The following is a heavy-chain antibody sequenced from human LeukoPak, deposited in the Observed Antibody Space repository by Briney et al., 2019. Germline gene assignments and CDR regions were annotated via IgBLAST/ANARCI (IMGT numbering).Heavy chain of an antibody. CDR3: ARERGGSGYCDI. V-gene: IGHV1-2*06. J-gene: IGHJ3*02. Sequence: ASVKVSCKASGYTFTGYYMHWVRQAPGQGLEWMGRINPNSGGTNYAQKFQGRVTMTRDTSISTAYMELSRLRSEDTAVYYCARERGGSGYCDIWGQGTMVTVSS. CDR1: GYTFTGYY. CDR2: INPNSGGT. D-gene: IGHD3-22*01.